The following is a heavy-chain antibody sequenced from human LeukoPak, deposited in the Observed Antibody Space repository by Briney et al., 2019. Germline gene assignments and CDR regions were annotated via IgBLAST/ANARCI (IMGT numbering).Heavy chain of an antibody. CDR1: GYTFTSYY. Sequence: ASVKVSCKASGYTFTSYYMHWVRQAPGQGLEWMGIINPSGGSTSYAQKFQGRVTMTRDTSTSTVYMELSSLRSEDTAGYYCARGADFWSGYLFGGAFDIWGQGTMVTVSS. J-gene: IGHJ3*02. CDR3: ARGADFWSGYLFGGAFDI. CDR2: INPSGGST. V-gene: IGHV1-46*01. D-gene: IGHD3-3*01.